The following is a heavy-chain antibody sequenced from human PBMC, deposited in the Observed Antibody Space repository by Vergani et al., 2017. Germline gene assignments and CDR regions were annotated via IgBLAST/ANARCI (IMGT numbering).Heavy chain of an antibody. D-gene: IGHD3-10*01. J-gene: IGHJ6*02. CDR1: GFTFSSYG. Sequence: VQPGRSLRLSCAASGFTFSSYGMHWVRQAPGKGLEWVAVISYDGSNKYYADSVKGRFTISRDNSKNTLYLQMNSLRAEDTAVYYCAKDSYYGSGSYYPARLTRYGMDVWGQGTTVTVSS. V-gene: IGHV3-30*18. CDR2: ISYDGSNK. CDR3: AKDSYYGSGSYYPARLTRYGMDV.